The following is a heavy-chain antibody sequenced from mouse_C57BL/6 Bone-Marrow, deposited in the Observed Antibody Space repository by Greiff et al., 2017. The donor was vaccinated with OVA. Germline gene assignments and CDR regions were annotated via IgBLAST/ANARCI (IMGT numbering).Heavy chain of an antibody. J-gene: IGHJ3*01. CDR1: GYTFTSYW. CDR3: ARSGPFAY. Sequence: QQSCKASGYTFTSYWMHWVKQRPGQGLEWIGEIDPSDSYTNYNQKFKGKSTLTVDKSSSTAYMQLSSLTSEDSAVYYCARSGPFAYWGQGTLVTVSA. V-gene: IGHV1-69*01. D-gene: IGHD3-2*02. CDR2: IDPSDSYT.